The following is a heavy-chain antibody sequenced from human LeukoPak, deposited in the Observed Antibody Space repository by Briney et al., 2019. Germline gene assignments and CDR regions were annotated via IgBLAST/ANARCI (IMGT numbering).Heavy chain of an antibody. Sequence: PGGFLRLSCAASGFTVSSNYMSWVRQAPGKGLEWVSVIYSGGSTYYADSVKGRFTISRGNSKNTLYLQMNSLRAEDTAVYYCARDLGPSPSMVRGSPIGGYSNWGQGTLVTVSS. J-gene: IGHJ4*02. CDR3: ARDLGPSPSMVRGSPIGGYSN. V-gene: IGHV3-53*01. D-gene: IGHD3-10*01. CDR2: IYSGGST. CDR1: GFTVSSNY.